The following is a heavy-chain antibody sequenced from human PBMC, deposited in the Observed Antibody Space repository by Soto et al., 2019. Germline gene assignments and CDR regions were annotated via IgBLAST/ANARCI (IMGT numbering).Heavy chain of an antibody. Sequence: KPSETLSLTCAVYGGSFSGYYWSWIRQPPGKGLEWIGEINHSGSTNYNPSLKSRVTISVDTSKNQFSLKLSSVTAADTAVYYCARGRSGWYHYYYGMDVWGQGTTVTVSS. V-gene: IGHV4-34*01. CDR3: ARGRSGWYHYYYGMDV. CDR1: GGSFSGYY. CDR2: INHSGST. J-gene: IGHJ6*02. D-gene: IGHD6-19*01.